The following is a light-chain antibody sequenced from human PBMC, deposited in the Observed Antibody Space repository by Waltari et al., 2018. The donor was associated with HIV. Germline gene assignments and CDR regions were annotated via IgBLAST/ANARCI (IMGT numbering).Light chain of an antibody. CDR2: DNK. Sequence: HSVLTQPPSVSSPPAQTVTISSPATRTPLPPNCFSCYQLLPGTAPKLLIYDNKKRASGIPDRFSGSKSGTSATLAITGLLTGDEDDDYCGTWDNSLGAGVFGGGTTVTVL. J-gene: IGLJ3*02. CDR1: RTPLPPNC. V-gene: IGLV1-51*01. CDR3: GTWDNSLGAGV.